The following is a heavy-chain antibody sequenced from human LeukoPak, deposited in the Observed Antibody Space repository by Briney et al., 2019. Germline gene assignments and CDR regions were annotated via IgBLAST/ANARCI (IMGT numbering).Heavy chain of an antibody. CDR2: ISGSGGST. CDR3: AKDQSPLWFQSGDY. Sequence: GGSLRLSCAASGFTFSSYAMSWVRQAPGKGLEWVSAISGSGGSTYYADSVKGRFTISRDNSKHTLYLQMNSLRAEDTAVYYCAKDQSPLWFQSGDYWGQGTLVTVSS. J-gene: IGHJ4*02. V-gene: IGHV3-23*01. CDR1: GFTFSSYA. D-gene: IGHD3-10*01.